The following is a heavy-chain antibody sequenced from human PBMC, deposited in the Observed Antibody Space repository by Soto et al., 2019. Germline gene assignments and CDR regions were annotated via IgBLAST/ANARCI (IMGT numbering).Heavy chain of an antibody. CDR2: LSSSSSYI. CDR3: AKVLEARQQLGRKNYYYYGMDV. J-gene: IGHJ6*02. Sequence: PXVSLRLSCAASGFTFSTYSMNWVRQAPGKGLEWVSSLSSSSSYIYYADSVKGRFTISRDNSKNTLYLQMNSLRAEDTAVYYCAKVLEARQQLGRKNYYYYGMDVWGQGTTVTVSS. CDR1: GFTFSTYS. V-gene: IGHV3-21*01. D-gene: IGHD6-13*01.